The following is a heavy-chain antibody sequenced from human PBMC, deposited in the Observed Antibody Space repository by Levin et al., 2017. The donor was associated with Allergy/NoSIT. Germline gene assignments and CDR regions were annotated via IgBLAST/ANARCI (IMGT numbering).Heavy chain of an antibody. J-gene: IGHJ6*03. Sequence: GGSLRLSCAASGFTFSSYAMSWVRQAPGKGLEWVSAISGSGGSTYYADSVKGRFTISRDNSKNTLYLQMNSLRAEDTAVYYCAKDSPYSGYDLAGFYYYYYMDVWGKGTTVTVSS. D-gene: IGHD5-12*01. V-gene: IGHV3-23*01. CDR1: GFTFSSYA. CDR2: ISGSGGST. CDR3: AKDSPYSGYDLAGFYYYYYMDV.